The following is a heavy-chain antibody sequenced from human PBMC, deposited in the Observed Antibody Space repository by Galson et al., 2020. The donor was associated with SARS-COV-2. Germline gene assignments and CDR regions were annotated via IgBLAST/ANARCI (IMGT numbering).Heavy chain of an antibody. Sequence: GGSLSLSCAASGFIFSSCGMNWVRQAPGKGLEWVSGVSASGDSTFYAESVKGRFTISRDNSKNTLYLHMNSLRAEDTAVYYCAKEAVAATGLIEYWGQGTLVTVSS. J-gene: IGHJ4*02. CDR3: AKEAVAATGLIEY. D-gene: IGHD2-15*01. V-gene: IGHV3-23*01. CDR1: GFIFSSCG. CDR2: VSASGDST.